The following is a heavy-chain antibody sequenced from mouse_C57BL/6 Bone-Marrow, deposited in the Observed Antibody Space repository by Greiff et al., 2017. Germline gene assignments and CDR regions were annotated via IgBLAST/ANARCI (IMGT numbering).Heavy chain of an antibody. V-gene: IGHV1-81*01. Sequence: VQLQQSGAELVRPGASVKLSCKASGYTFTSYGISWVKQSTGQGLEWIGEMYPSSGNTYYNEKFKGKATLTADKSSSTADMELRSLTSEDSAVYFCAREALYYYGKFFWYVDVWGTGTTVTVSS. CDR2: MYPSSGNT. J-gene: IGHJ1*03. CDR3: AREALYYYGKFFWYVDV. D-gene: IGHD1-1*01. CDR1: GYTFTSYG.